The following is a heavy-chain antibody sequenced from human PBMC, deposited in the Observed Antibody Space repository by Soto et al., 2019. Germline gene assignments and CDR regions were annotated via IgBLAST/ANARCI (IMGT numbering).Heavy chain of an antibody. CDR2: IYHSGST. J-gene: IGHJ4*02. D-gene: IGHD3-10*01. V-gene: IGHV4-4*02. CDR3: ARERRGGSGSYYIDY. CDR1: GGSISSSNW. Sequence: SETLSLTCAVSGGSISSSNWWSWVRQPPGKGLEWIGEIYHSGSTNYNPSLKSRVTISVDKSKNQFSLKLSSVTAADTAVYYCARERRGGSGSYYIDYWGQGTLVTVSS.